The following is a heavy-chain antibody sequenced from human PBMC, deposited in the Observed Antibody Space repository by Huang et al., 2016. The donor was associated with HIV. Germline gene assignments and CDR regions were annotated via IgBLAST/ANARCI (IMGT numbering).Heavy chain of an antibody. Sequence: EVQLVESGGGLVQPGGSLRLSCAASGFTFSSYWMHWVRQAPGKGLVWVSRINSDGSSTSYADSVKGRFTISRDNAKNTLYLQMNRLRAEDTAVYYCARDSQQWLVEDYWGQGTLVTVSS. D-gene: IGHD6-19*01. CDR3: ARDSQQWLVEDY. J-gene: IGHJ4*02. CDR1: GFTFSSYW. V-gene: IGHV3-74*01. CDR2: INSDGSST.